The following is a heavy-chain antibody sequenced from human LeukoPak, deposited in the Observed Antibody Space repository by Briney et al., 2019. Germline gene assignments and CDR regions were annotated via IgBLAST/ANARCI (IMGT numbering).Heavy chain of an antibody. Sequence: SETLSLTCGVYDGSFSSYYWSWIRQPPGKGLEWIGEINHSGSTNYNPSLKSRVTISVDTSKNQFSLRLSSVAAADTAVYYCARDFGYSGYEGWFDPWGQGILVTVSA. CDR3: ARDFGYSGYEGWFDP. J-gene: IGHJ5*02. CDR2: INHSGST. CDR1: DGSFSSYY. V-gene: IGHV4-34*01. D-gene: IGHD5-12*01.